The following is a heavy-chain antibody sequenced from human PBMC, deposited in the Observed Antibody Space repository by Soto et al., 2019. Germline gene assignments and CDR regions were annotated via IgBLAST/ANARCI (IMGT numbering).Heavy chain of an antibody. V-gene: IGHV4-30-2*01. CDR2: IYHSGST. J-gene: IGHJ4*02. CDR3: ARGSVDTVDSSGFYEY. Sequence: TLSLTCAVSGGSISSGGYSWSWIRQPPGKGLEWIGYIYHSGSTYYNPSLKSRVTISVDRSKNQFSLKLTSVTAADRAVYYCARGSVDTVDSSGFYEYWGQGTPVTVSS. D-gene: IGHD3-22*01. CDR1: GGSISSGGYS.